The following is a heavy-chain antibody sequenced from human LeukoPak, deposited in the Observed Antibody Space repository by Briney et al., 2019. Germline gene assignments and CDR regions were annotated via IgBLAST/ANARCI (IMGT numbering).Heavy chain of an antibody. Sequence: GGSLRLSCAASGFIFDDYGMSWVRQAPGKGLEWVSSINWSGGSTGYADSVKGRLTISRDKAKNSLYLQMNSLRAEDTAVYYCARDLGGYLDYWGQGTLVTVSS. CDR3: ARDLGGYLDY. CDR1: GFIFDDYG. J-gene: IGHJ4*02. V-gene: IGHV3-20*04. D-gene: IGHD3-16*02. CDR2: INWSGGST.